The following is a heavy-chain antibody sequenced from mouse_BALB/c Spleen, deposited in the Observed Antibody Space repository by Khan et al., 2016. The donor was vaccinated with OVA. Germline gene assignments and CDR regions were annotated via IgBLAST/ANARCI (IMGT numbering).Heavy chain of an antibody. CDR3: AIRYYFDY. CDR1: GYTFTDYS. Sequence: QVQLQQPGPELVRPGVSVKISCKGSGYTFTDYSMHWVKQSHAKSLEWIGVISTDSVNTNYNQKFKGKATLTVDKSSSTAYMELARMTSEDSAIYYCAIRYYFDYWGQGTTLTVSS. CDR2: ISTDSVNT. J-gene: IGHJ2*01. V-gene: IGHV1S137*01.